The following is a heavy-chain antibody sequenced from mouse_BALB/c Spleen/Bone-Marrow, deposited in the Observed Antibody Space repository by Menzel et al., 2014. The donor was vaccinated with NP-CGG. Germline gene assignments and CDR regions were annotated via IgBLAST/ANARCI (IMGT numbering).Heavy chain of an antibody. D-gene: IGHD2-2*01. CDR1: GFNIKDTY. J-gene: IGHJ2*01. CDR2: IDPANGNT. V-gene: IGHV14-3*02. CDR3: ANYVYGSYCDY. Sequence: EVQLQQSGAELVKPGASVKLSCTASGFNIKDTYMHWVKQRPEQGLEWIGRIDPANGNTKYDPKFQGKATITADTSSNTAYLQLSSLTSEDTAVYYCANYVYGSYCDYRGQGPTLTVSS.